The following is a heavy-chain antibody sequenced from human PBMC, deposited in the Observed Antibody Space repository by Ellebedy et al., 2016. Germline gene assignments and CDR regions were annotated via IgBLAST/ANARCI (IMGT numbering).Heavy chain of an antibody. D-gene: IGHD3-10*01. CDR2: ISYDGSDK. J-gene: IGHJ6*02. V-gene: IGHV3-30*18. CDR3: AKVYHYGSRRYSENYYYGLDV. CDR1: RVSFSSFD. Sequence: GESLKISCAASRVSFSSFDMHWVRQAPGKGLEWVAAISYDGSDKYFGDSVKGRFSISSDNSKNTLYLQMNSLRVEDAAVYYCAKVYHYGSRRYSENYYYGLDVWGQGTTVTVSS.